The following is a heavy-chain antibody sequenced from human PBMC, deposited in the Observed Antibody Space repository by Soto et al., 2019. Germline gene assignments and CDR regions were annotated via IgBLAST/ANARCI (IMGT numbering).Heavy chain of an antibody. D-gene: IGHD6-19*01. CDR1: GFTFSNVW. V-gene: IGHV3-15*07. CDR2: IKSETDGGTI. J-gene: IGHJ4*02. Sequence: EVQLVESGGGLVKPGGSLRLSCAGSGFTFSNVWMNWVRQAPGKGLEWVGRIKSETDGGTIDYAAPVKGRFTISRDDSNNTRYRQMNSLKTEDTATYYCTPLALKYNSDWYPLSDWGQGTRVTVSS. CDR3: TPLALKYNSDWYPLSD.